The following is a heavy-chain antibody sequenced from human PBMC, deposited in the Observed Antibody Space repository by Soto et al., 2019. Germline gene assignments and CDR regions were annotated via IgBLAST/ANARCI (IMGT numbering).Heavy chain of an antibody. V-gene: IGHV3-30*18. CDR1: GFTFSSYG. CDR3: AKGRNYYYDSSGLDY. D-gene: IGHD3-22*01. J-gene: IGHJ4*02. CDR2: ISYDGSNK. Sequence: PGGSLRLSCAASGFTFSSYGMHWVRQAPGKGLEWVAVISYDGSNKYYADSVKGRFTISRDNSKNTLYLQMNSLRAEDTAVYYCAKGRNYYYDSSGLDYWGQGT.